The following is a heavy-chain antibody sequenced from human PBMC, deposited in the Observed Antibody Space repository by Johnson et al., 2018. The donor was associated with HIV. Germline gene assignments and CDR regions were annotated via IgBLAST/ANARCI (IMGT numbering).Heavy chain of an antibody. D-gene: IGHD2-21*01. J-gene: IGHJ3*02. CDR2: ISWNGGST. CDR1: GFTFDDYG. V-gene: IGHV3-9*01. CDR3: PTGGPYCVVDCYSSVGADI. Sequence: VQLVESGGGLVQPGRSLRLSCVASGFTFDDYGMHWVRQAPGKGLEWVSGISWNGGSTGYADSVKGRFTISRDNSKNTLYLQMNSRKTEGTAVYYCPTGGPYCVVDCYSSVGADIWVQGTMVTVSS.